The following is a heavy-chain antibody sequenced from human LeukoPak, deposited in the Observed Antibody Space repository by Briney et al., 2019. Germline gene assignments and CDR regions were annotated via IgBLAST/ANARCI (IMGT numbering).Heavy chain of an antibody. Sequence: GGSLRLSCAASGFTFSSYGMHWVRQAPGKGLEWVAVIWYDGSNRYYADSVKGRFTISRDNSKNTLYLQMNSLRAEDTAVYYCAKDMGPYSYALDYWGQGTLVTVSS. CDR1: GFTFSSYG. CDR2: IWYDGSNR. CDR3: AKDMGPYSYALDY. V-gene: IGHV3-33*06. J-gene: IGHJ4*02. D-gene: IGHD5-18*01.